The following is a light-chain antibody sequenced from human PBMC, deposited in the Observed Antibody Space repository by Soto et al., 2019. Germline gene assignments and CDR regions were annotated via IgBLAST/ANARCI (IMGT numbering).Light chain of an antibody. CDR2: AAS. V-gene: IGKV1-27*01. Sequence: DIQMTQSPSSLSASVGDRVTITCRASQGISNYLAWYQQKPGKVPKLLIYAASTLQSGVPSRFSGSGSGTDFTLTISSLQPEDVATYYYQKYNNGLRTFGRRNKVNIK. CDR3: QKYNNGLRT. J-gene: IGKJ3*01. CDR1: QGISNY.